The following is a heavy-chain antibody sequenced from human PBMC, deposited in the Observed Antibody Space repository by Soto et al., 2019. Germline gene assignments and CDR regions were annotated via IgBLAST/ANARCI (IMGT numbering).Heavy chain of an antibody. D-gene: IGHD1-7*01. V-gene: IGHV3-30*18. Sequence: QVQLVESGGGVIQPGRSLRLSCAASGFTFSSYGMHWVRQAPGKGLEWVGVISYDGSNKYYADSVKGRFTISRDNSKNALYLQMSSLRAEDTAVYYCAKQELTKNYYYYGMDVWGQGTTVTVSS. CDR3: AKQELTKNYYYYGMDV. CDR1: GFTFSSYG. J-gene: IGHJ6*02. CDR2: ISYDGSNK.